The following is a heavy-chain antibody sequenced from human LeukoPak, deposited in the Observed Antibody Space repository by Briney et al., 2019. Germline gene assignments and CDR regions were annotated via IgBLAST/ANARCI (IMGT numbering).Heavy chain of an antibody. CDR2: IYSGGST. CDR1: GFIVSDNY. J-gene: IGHJ4*02. D-gene: IGHD5-18*01. CDR3: ATKRGYGYGYDY. V-gene: IGHV3-53*01. Sequence: GGSLRLSCAVSGFIVSDNYMTWVRQAPGKGLEWLSVIYSGGSTYYADSVKGRFTISRDNSKNTVYLQMNSLRAEHTAVYYCATKRGYGYGYDYWGQGTLVTVSS.